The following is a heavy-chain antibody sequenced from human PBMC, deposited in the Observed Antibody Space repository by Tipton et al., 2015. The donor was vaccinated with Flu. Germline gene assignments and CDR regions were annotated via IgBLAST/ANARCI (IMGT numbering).Heavy chain of an antibody. Sequence: LRLSCSVSGGSITTSSYYWGWIRQPPGKGLEWIGSVYYGGTTYYSPSLMSRVTLSVDTPNNQFFLNLTYVTAADTAVYYCASHRDGYNFDAFDIWGQGTMVTVSS. CDR3: ASHRDGYNFDAFDI. J-gene: IGHJ3*02. CDR2: VYYGGTT. D-gene: IGHD5-24*01. CDR1: GGSITTSSYY. V-gene: IGHV4-39*07.